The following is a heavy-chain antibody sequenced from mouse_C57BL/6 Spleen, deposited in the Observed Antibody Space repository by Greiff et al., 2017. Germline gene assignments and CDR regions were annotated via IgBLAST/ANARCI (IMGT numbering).Heavy chain of an antibody. CDR1: GYTFTSYW. Sequence: QVQLQQPGAELVKPGASVKLSCKASGYTFTSYWMHWVKQRPGRGLEWIGRIDPNRGGTKYNEKFKSKATLTVDKPSSTAYMQLSSLTSEDSAVYYCARPDGNDPSYWYFDVWGTGTTVTVSS. D-gene: IGHD2-10*02. CDR2: IDPNRGGT. CDR3: ARPDGNDPSYWYFDV. V-gene: IGHV1-72*01. J-gene: IGHJ1*03.